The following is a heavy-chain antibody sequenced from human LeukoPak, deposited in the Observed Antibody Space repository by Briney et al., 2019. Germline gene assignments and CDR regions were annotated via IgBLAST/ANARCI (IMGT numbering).Heavy chain of an antibody. CDR1: GGTFSSYA. D-gene: IGHD6-13*01. Sequence: ASVKVSCKASGGTFSSYAISWVRQAPGQGLEWMGWISAYNANTNYAQKFQGRVTMTTDTSTSTAYMELKSLRSDDTAVYYCARYEPAGTPVGYWGQGTLVTVFS. CDR2: ISAYNANT. CDR3: ARYEPAGTPVGY. V-gene: IGHV1-18*01. J-gene: IGHJ4*02.